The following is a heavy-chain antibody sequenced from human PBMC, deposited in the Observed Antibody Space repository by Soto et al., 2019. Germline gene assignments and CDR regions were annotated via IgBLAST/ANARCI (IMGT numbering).Heavy chain of an antibody. CDR3: ARVGGRIFGVGNNWFDP. CDR1: GGSISTGDHY. Sequence: SETLSLTCTVSGGSISTGDHYWSWIRQPPGKGLEWIGYIYYSGTTYYNPSLESRVTISIDTSKNQFSLKLASVTAADTAVYYCARVGGRIFGVGNNWFDPWGQGTLVTVSS. V-gene: IGHV4-30-4*01. J-gene: IGHJ5*02. D-gene: IGHD3-3*01. CDR2: IYYSGTT.